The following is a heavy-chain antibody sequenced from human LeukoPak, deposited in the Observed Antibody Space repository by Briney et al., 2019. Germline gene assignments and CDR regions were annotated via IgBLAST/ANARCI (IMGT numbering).Heavy chain of an antibody. D-gene: IGHD6-25*01. CDR3: AKSSIMFAAGRLGSIDF. CDR1: GFAFNDFA. V-gene: IGHV3-33*06. CDR2: IRRDGSHK. Sequence: PGRSLTLSCAASGFAFNDFAMYWVRQAPGKGLDWVALIRRDGSHKYYAHSIKGRFTISRDNSKTTLYLQMSSLRAEDTAVYYCAKSSIMFAAGRLGSIDFWGQGTLVTVSS. J-gene: IGHJ4*02.